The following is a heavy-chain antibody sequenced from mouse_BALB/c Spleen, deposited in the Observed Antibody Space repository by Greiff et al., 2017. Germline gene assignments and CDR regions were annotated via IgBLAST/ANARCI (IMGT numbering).Heavy chain of an antibody. CDR3: ARQGGVDYYGSSWFAY. Sequence: EVQRVESGGDLVKPGGSLKLSCAASGFTFSSYGMSWVRQTPDKRLEWVATISSGGSYTYYPDSVKGRFTISRDNAKNTLYLQMSSLKSEDTAMYYCARQGGVDYYGSSWFAYWGQGTLVTVSA. CDR2: ISSGGSYT. V-gene: IGHV5-6*01. D-gene: IGHD1-1*01. CDR1: GFTFSSYG. J-gene: IGHJ3*01.